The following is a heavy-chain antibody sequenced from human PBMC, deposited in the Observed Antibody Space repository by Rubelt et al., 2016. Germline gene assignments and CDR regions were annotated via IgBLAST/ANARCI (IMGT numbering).Heavy chain of an antibody. V-gene: IGHV3-48*02. CDR3: ARMGPLGPSYYYYGMDV. CDR1: GFTFSSYI. Sequence: EVQLVESGGGLVQPGGSLRLSCAASGFTFSSYIMNWVRQAPGKGLEWVSYISSSSNTIYYADSVKGRFTISRDNAKKSLYLQMNSLRDEDTAVYYCARMGPLGPSYYYYGMDVWGRGTTVTVSS. CDR2: ISSSSNTI. D-gene: IGHD3-16*01. J-gene: IGHJ6*02.